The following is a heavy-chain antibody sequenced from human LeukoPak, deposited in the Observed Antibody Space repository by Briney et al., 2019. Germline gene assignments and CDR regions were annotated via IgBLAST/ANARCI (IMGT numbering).Heavy chain of an antibody. CDR1: GFTVSTNE. V-gene: IGHV3-53*01. CDR3: AKSPGNVVAATFDY. Sequence: PGGSLRLSCTASGFTVSTNEMRWGRQAPGKGLEWVSVIYSGGSTYYADSVKGRFTISRDNSKNTLYLQMNSLRAEDTAVYYCAKSPGNVVAATFDYWGQGTLVTVYS. CDR2: IYSGGST. J-gene: IGHJ4*02. D-gene: IGHD2-15*01.